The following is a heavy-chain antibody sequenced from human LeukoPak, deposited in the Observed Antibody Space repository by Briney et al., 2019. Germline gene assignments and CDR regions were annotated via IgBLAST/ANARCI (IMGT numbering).Heavy chain of an antibody. D-gene: IGHD2-2*01. Sequence: ASVNVSCKASGCTFSSYAISWVRQAPGQGLEWMGGIIPIFGTAKYAQKFQGRVTTTADESTSTAYMELSSLRSEDMAVYYCDKSSNSRYSWFDPWGQGTLVTVSS. CDR3: DKSSNSRYSWFDP. CDR1: GCTFSSYA. J-gene: IGHJ5*02. V-gene: IGHV1-69*13. CDR2: IIPIFGTA.